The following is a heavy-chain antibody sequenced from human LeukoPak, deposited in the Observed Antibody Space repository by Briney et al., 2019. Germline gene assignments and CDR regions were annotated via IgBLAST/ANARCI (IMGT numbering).Heavy chain of an antibody. CDR3: ARLSEGRYFDYIFYN. Sequence: SETLSLTCTVSGRAVNSFEFYWIWLPPPQGKGLKWIGHNYYTANNYYNPSLNSRIAMYVDTSQIPFSLKMATVTAADTAVYSCARLSEGRYFDYIFYNWGQGTLVTVSS. J-gene: IGHJ4*02. CDR2: NYYTANN. V-gene: IGHV4-39*01. D-gene: IGHD3-9*01. CDR1: GRAVNSFEFY.